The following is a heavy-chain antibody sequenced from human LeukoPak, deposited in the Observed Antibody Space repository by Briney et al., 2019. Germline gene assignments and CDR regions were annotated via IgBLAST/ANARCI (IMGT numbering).Heavy chain of an antibody. V-gene: IGHV4-59*12. CDR1: GVSISSYY. CDR2: IYYSGIT. CDR3: ARDRIGILTGNNYYYYMDV. J-gene: IGHJ6*03. D-gene: IGHD3-9*01. Sequence: SETLSLTCTVSGVSISSYYWSWIRQPPGQGLEWIGYIYYSGITNYNPSLKSRVTISVDTSKNQFSLKLSSVTAADTAVYYCARDRIGILTGNNYYYYMDVWGKGTTVTISS.